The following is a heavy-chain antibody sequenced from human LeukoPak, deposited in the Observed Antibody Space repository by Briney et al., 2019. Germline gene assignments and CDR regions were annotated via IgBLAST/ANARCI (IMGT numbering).Heavy chain of an antibody. V-gene: IGHV1-8*01. D-gene: IGHD6-13*01. CDR2: MNPISGNT. CDR1: GNTFGSSD. CDR3: ARVRYSSSGNAFDI. J-gene: IGHJ3*02. Sequence: ASVKVSCKASGNTFGSSDINWVRQAPGQGLEWMGWMNPISGNTGYAQKFRGRVTMTRNTSISTAYMELSSLRSEDTAVYYCARVRYSSSGNAFDIWGQGTMVAVSS.